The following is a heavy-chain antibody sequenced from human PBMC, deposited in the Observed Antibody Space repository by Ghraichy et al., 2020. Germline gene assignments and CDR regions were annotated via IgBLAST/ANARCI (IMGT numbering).Heavy chain of an antibody. Sequence: GGSLRLSCAASGFTFSSYWMSWVRQAPGKGLEWVANIKQDGSEKYYVDSVKGRFTISRDNAKNSLYLQMNSLRAEDTAVYYCAREAGLVVVINSVPFDIWGQGTMVTGSS. CDR3: AREAGLVVVINSVPFDI. J-gene: IGHJ3*02. CDR2: IKQDGSEK. V-gene: IGHV3-7*01. CDR1: GFTFSSYW. D-gene: IGHD3-22*01.